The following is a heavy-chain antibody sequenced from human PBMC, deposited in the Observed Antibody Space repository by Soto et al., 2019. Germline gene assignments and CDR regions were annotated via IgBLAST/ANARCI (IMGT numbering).Heavy chain of an antibody. J-gene: IGHJ4*02. CDR3: ARILMNYYRLDY. D-gene: IGHD3-10*01. CDR2: IYYSGST. Sequence: PSETLSLTCTVSGASINSGDYYWSWIRQPPGKGLEWIGHIYYSGSTYYNPSLKSRAGISVDSSKSQVSLKLTSVTAADPAVYFGARILMNYYRLDYWGQGALVTVSS. CDR1: GASINSGDYY. V-gene: IGHV4-30-4*01.